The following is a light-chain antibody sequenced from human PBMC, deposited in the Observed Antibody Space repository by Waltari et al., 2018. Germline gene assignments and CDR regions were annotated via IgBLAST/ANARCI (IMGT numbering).Light chain of an antibody. J-gene: IGKJ4*01. Sequence: DIVMTQSADSLAVSLGERATINCKSSQSVLYSSNNKNYLAWYQQKPGQPPKLLIYWASTRESGVPDRFTGSGSGTDFTLTINSLQAEDVAVYYCQQYYSIPLTFGGGTTVEIK. CDR2: WAS. CDR3: QQYYSIPLT. V-gene: IGKV4-1*01. CDR1: QSVLYSSNNKNY.